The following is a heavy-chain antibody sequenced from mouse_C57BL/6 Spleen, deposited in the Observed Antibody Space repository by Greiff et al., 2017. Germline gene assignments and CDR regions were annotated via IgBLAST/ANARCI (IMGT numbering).Heavy chain of an antibody. V-gene: IGHV5-6*01. CDR2: ISSGGSYT. Sequence: EVMLVESGGDLVKPGGSLKLSCAASGFTFSSYGMSWVRQTPDKRLEWVATISSGGSYTYYPDSVKGRFTISRDNAKNTLYLQMSSLKSEDTDMYYCARQSATMITYYSDNWGEGTTLTVSS. CDR3: ARQSATMITYYSDN. CDR1: GFTFSSYG. D-gene: IGHD2-4*01. J-gene: IGHJ2*01.